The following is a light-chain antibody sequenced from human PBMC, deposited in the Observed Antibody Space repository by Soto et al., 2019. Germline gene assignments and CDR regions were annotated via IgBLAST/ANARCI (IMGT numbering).Light chain of an antibody. J-gene: IGLJ3*02. V-gene: IGLV2-14*01. CDR2: EVN. CDR1: SSNIGAYNY. CDR3: SSFTRSNTWV. Sequence: QSALTQPASVSGSPGQSITISCTGTSSNIGAYNYVSWYQQHPGKAPKLMFYEVNNRPSGVSNRFSASKSGNTASLTISGLQPEDEADYYCSSFTRSNTWVFGGGTKLTVL.